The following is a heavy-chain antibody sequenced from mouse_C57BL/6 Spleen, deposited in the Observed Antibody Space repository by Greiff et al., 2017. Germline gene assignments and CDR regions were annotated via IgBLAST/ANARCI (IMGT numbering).Heavy chain of an antibody. J-gene: IGHJ1*01. CDR3: ASPYYDGSCLYFEV. D-gene: IGHD1-1*01. V-gene: IGHV5-17*01. Sequence: EVQLVESGGGLVKPGGSLKLSCAASGFTFSDYGMHWVRQAPEKGLEWVAYISSGSSTIYYADTVKGRFTISRDNAKNTLFLQMTSLMSEDTAMYYCASPYYDGSCLYFEVWGEGTTVTVSS. CDR2: ISSGSSTI. CDR1: GFTFSDYG.